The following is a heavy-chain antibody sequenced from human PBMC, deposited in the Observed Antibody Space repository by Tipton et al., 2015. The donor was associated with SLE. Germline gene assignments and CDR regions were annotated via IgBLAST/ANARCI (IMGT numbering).Heavy chain of an antibody. Sequence: TLSLTCTISGDSIRSQYWSWIRQPPGKGLEWIGCIYYSGSTNYNPSHKSRLTMSVDTSKNQLSLKLRSVTAADTAVYYCARDAVDGYRGGAVDSWGQGTLVTVSS. CDR3: ARDAVDGYRGGAVDS. D-gene: IGHD5-24*01. CDR1: GDSIRSQY. J-gene: IGHJ4*02. V-gene: IGHV4-59*11. CDR2: IYYSGST.